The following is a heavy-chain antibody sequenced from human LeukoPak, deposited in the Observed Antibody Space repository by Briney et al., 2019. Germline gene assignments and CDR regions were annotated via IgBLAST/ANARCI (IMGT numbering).Heavy chain of an antibody. CDR1: GFTFSSYE. V-gene: IGHV3-48*03. D-gene: IGHD3-22*01. CDR3: ARESDSSGFDY. CDR2: ISSSGSTI. Sequence: PGGSLRLSCAASGFTFSSYEMNWVRQAPGKGLEWVSYISSSGSTIYYADSVKGRFTISRDNAKNSLYLQMNSLRAEDTAVYYCARESDSSGFDYWGPGTLVTVSS. J-gene: IGHJ4*02.